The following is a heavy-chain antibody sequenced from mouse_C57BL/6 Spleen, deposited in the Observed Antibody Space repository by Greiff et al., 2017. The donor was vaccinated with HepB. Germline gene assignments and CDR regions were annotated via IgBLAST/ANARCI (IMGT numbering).Heavy chain of an antibody. J-gene: IGHJ3*01. CDR2: IDPSDSYT. CDR3: APTNFSFAY. D-gene: IGHD1-3*01. Sequence: QVQLQQPGAELVRPGTSVKLSCKASGYTFTSYWMHWVKQRPGQGLEWIGVIDPSDSYTNYNQKFKGKATFTVDTSSSTAYMQLSSLTSEDSAVYYCAPTNFSFAYWGQGTLVTVSA. CDR1: GYTFTSYW. V-gene: IGHV1-59*01.